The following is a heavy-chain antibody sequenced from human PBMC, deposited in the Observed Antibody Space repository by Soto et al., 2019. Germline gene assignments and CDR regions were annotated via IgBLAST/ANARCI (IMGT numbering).Heavy chain of an antibody. J-gene: IGHJ6*02. CDR2: VSGTGATT. CDR1: GFTFSSYA. D-gene: IGHD2-8*01. Sequence: GGSLRLSCAASGFTFSSYAMTWVRQAPGKGLEWVSVVSGTGATTYYADSVKGRFTISRDNSKNTVYLQMNSLRSEDTAVYYCACTVSNYYYYGMDVWGQGTTVTVSS. V-gene: IGHV3-23*01. CDR3: ACTVSNYYYYGMDV.